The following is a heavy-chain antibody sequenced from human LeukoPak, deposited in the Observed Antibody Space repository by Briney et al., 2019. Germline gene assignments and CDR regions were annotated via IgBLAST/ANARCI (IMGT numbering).Heavy chain of an antibody. J-gene: IGHJ4*02. CDR1: GFTFSDYY. V-gene: IGHV3-11*04. CDR3: ARDRYYDSSGYYSPPDY. CDR2: ISSSGSTI. Sequence: GGSLRLSCAASGFTFSDYYMSWIRQAPGKGLDWVSYISSSGSTIYYADSVKGRFTISRDNAKNSLYLQMNSLRAEDTAVYYCARDRYYDSSGYYSPPDYWGQGTLVTVSS. D-gene: IGHD3-22*01.